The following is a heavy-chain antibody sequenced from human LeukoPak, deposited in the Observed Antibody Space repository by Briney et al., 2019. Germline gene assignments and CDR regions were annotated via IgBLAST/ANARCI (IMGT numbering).Heavy chain of an antibody. Sequence: PGGSLRLSCAASGFTFSSYAMHWVRQAPGKGLEWVAVISYDGSNKYYADSVKGRFTISRDNSKNTLYLQMNSLRAEDTAVYYCAKVRSRYYDSSGYAREFDYWGQGTLVTVSS. V-gene: IGHV3-30-3*01. CDR2: ISYDGSNK. D-gene: IGHD3-22*01. CDR3: AKVRSRYYDSSGYAREFDY. CDR1: GFTFSSYA. J-gene: IGHJ4*02.